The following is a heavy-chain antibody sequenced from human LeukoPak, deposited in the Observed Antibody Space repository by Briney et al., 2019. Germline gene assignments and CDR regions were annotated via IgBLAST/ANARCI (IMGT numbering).Heavy chain of an antibody. CDR3: AREQDSSGWDLDY. J-gene: IGHJ4*02. D-gene: IGHD6-19*01. V-gene: IGHV1-8*02. CDR2: MNPNSGNS. Sequence: ASVKVSCKASGYTFTSYYMHWVRQATGQGLEWMGWMNPNSGNSGYAQKFQGRVTMTRDTSISTVYMEVSSLRSEDTALYYCAREQDSSGWDLDYWGQGTLVTVSS. CDR1: GYTFTSYY.